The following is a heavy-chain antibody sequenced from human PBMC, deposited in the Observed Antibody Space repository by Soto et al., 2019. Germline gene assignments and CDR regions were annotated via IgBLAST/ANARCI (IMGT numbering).Heavy chain of an antibody. V-gene: IGHV3-7*05. CDR1: GFSFSNYW. D-gene: IGHD2-15*01. J-gene: IGHJ5*02. Sequence: GGSLRLSCAASGFSFSNYWMTWLRQAPGKGLEWVANIKKDESKKSYLDSVRGRFTISRDNARNSLYLQMDSLRAEDTAVYYCARGLGVVVVAARKYWFDPWGQGTLVTVSS. CDR3: ARGLGVVVVAARKYWFDP. CDR2: IKKDESKK.